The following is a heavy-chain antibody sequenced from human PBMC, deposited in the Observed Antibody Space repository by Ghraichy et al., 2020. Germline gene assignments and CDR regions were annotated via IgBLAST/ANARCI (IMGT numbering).Heavy chain of an antibody. CDR2: ISAYNGNT. J-gene: IGHJ4*02. V-gene: IGHV1-18*01. Sequence: ASVKVSCKASGYTFTSYGISWVRQAPGQGLEWMGWISAYNGNTNYAQKLQGRVTMTTDTSTSTAYMELRSLRSDDTAVYYCARERKRGIVVAEELDYWGQGTLVTVSS. D-gene: IGHD3-22*01. CDR3: ARERKRGIVVAEELDY. CDR1: GYTFTSYG.